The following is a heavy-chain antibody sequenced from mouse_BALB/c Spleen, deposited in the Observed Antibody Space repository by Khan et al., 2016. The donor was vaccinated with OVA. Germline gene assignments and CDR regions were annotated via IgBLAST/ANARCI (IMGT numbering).Heavy chain of an antibody. CDR1: GFSLTGYG. D-gene: IGHD2-4*01. V-gene: IGHV2-6-7*01. CDR3: AREIYYDYAYYYAMDY. Sequence: VQLKESGPGLVAPSQSLSITCTVSGFSLTGYGVNWVRQPPGKGLEWLGMTWGDGSTDYNSALKSRLSISKDNSKSQVFLKMNSLQTDDTARYYCAREIYYDYAYYYAMDYGGQGTSVTVSS. J-gene: IGHJ4*01. CDR2: TWGDGST.